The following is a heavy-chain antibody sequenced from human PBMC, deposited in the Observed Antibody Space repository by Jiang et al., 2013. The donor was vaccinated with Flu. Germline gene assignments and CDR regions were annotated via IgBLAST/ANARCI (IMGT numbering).Heavy chain of an antibody. CDR1: GFTFSSCA. Sequence: QLLESGGGLVQPGGSLRLSCEASGFTFSSCAMAWVRQAPGKGLEWVSSISGSGGSTYYADSVEGRFTISRENPKNTQYLQMNSLRVEDTAIYYCAKNGGGFGQKQIDYWGQGTLVIVSS. J-gene: IGHJ4*02. D-gene: IGHD4-23*01. CDR2: ISGSGGST. V-gene: IGHV3-23*01. CDR3: AKNGGGFGQKQIDY.